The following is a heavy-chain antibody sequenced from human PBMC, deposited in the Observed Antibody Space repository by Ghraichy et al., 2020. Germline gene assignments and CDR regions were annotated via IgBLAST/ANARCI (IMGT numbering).Heavy chain of an antibody. CDR2: IYYSGST. CDR3: ARRRGYYYDSSGYYYFFDY. CDR1: GGSISSGAYY. V-gene: IGHV4-31*03. J-gene: IGHJ4*02. D-gene: IGHD3-22*01. Sequence: LSLTCTVSGGSISSGAYYWSWIRQHPGKGLEWIGHIYYSGSTYYNPSLKSRVTISVDTSKNQFSLKLSSVTAADTAVYYCARRRGYYYDSSGYYYFFDYWGQGTLVTVSS.